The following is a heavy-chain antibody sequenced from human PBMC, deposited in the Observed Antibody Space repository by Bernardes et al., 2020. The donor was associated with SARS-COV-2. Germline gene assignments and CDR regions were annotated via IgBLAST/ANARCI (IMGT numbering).Heavy chain of an antibody. Sequence: GSLRLSCAASGFTFSSYAMSWVRQAPGKGLEWVSAISGSGGSTYYADSVKGRFTISRDNSKNTLYLQMNSLRAEDTAVYYCAKVVGIVVVVAARTWGQGTLVTVSS. CDR2: ISGSGGST. D-gene: IGHD2-15*01. V-gene: IGHV3-23*01. CDR3: AKVVGIVVVVAART. J-gene: IGHJ5*02. CDR1: GFTFSSYA.